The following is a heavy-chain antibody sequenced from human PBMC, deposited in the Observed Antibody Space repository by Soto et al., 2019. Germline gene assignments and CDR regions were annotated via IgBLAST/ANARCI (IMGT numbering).Heavy chain of an antibody. CDR3: ARQLWFGWFDP. J-gene: IGHJ5*02. Sequence: ASVKVSCKASGYTFTSYGISWVRQAPGQGLEWMGWISAYNGNTNYAQRLQGRVTMTTDTSTSTAYMELRSLRSDDTAVYCCARQLWFGWFDPWGQGTLVTVSS. CDR2: ISAYNGNT. V-gene: IGHV1-18*01. CDR1: GYTFTSYG. D-gene: IGHD5-18*01.